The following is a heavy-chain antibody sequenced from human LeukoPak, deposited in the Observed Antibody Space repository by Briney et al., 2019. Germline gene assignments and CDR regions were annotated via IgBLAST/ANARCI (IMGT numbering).Heavy chain of an antibody. CDR1: GGSFSGYY. V-gene: IGHV4-34*01. Sequence: PSKTLSLTCAVYGGSFSGYYWSWIRQPLGKGLEWIGEINHSGSTNYNPSLKSRVTISVDTSKNQFSLKLSSVTAADTAVYYCASEVLYYYDSSGYLGIWGQGTMVTVSS. D-gene: IGHD3-22*01. CDR2: INHSGST. J-gene: IGHJ3*02. CDR3: ASEVLYYYDSSGYLGI.